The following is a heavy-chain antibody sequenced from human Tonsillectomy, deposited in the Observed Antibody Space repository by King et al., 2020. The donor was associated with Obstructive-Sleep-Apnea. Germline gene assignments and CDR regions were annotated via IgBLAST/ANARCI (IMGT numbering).Heavy chain of an antibody. D-gene: IGHD5-24*01. CDR3: ARSDSRRDGYNYDY. V-gene: IGHV3-7*01. CDR1: GFTFSSYW. Sequence: VQLVESGGGLVQPGGSLRLSCAASGFTFSSYWMSWVRQAPGKGLEGVANIKQDGSEKYYVDSVKGRFTISTDNAKNSRYLQMNSLRAEDTAVYYCARSDSRRDGYNYDYWGQGTLVTVSS. CDR2: IKQDGSEK. J-gene: IGHJ4*02.